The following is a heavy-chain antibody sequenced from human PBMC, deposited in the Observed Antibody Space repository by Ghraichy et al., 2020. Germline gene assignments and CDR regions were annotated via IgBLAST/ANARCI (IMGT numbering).Heavy chain of an antibody. Sequence: GESLNISCAASGFTFSTYSINWVRQAPGKGLEWVSSISSSSSYIYSADSVKGRFTISRDNAKNSLYMQMNSLRAEDMAVYYCARDRGYGDQPDYWGQGTLVTVSS. CDR3: ARDRGYGDQPDY. CDR1: GFTFSTYS. V-gene: IGHV3-21*01. J-gene: IGHJ4*02. D-gene: IGHD4-17*01. CDR2: ISSSSSYI.